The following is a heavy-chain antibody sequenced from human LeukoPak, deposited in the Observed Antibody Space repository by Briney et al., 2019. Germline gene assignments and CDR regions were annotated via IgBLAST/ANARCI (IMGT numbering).Heavy chain of an antibody. Sequence: GGSLRLSCAASGFTFDDYGMSWVRQAPGKGLEWVSGINWNGGSTGYADSVKGRFTISRDNAKNSLYLQMNSLRAEDTALYYCARDVSYYDSSGYCYDYWGQGTLATVSS. CDR3: ARDVSYYDSSGYCYDY. D-gene: IGHD3-22*01. J-gene: IGHJ4*02. V-gene: IGHV3-20*04. CDR1: GFTFDDYG. CDR2: INWNGGST.